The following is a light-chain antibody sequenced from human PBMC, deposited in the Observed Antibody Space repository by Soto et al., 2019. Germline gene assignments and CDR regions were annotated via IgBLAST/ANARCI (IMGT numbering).Light chain of an antibody. J-gene: IGLJ1*01. CDR1: SSDVGRYNL. CDR3: CSYAGIFV. V-gene: IGLV2-23*02. Sequence: QSVLTQPASVSGFHGQSITISCTGSSSDVGRYNLVSWYLQHPGKAPKLIIYEVFKRPSGVSNRFSGSKSGNTDSLTVSGLQAEDEAYYYCCSYAGIFVFGPGTKVTVL. CDR2: EVF.